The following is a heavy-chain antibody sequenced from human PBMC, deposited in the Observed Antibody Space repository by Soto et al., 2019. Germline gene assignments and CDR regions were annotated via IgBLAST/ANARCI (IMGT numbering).Heavy chain of an antibody. CDR2: IYYSGST. Sequence: QVQLQESGPGLVKPSQTLSLTCTVSGGSISSGGYYWSWIRQQPGKGLEWIGSIYYSGSTYYNPSLKRRDTTSIDTSKNQFSLKLSSVTAADKAVYYCARGVLHWGQGTLVTVSS. CDR1: GGSISSGGYY. V-gene: IGHV4-31*03. CDR3: ARGVLH. D-gene: IGHD3-16*01. J-gene: IGHJ4*02.